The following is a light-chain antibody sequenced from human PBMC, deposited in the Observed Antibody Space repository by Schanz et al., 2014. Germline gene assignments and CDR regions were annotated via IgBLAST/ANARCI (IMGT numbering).Light chain of an antibody. J-gene: IGKJ4*01. CDR1: QSVSSY. V-gene: IGKV3-11*01. Sequence: PGERATLSCRASQSVSSYLAWYQHIPGQAPRLLIYDTSNRATGIPARFSGSGSGTDFTLTISSLEPEDFAVYYCQQYGGSPLTFGGGTKVEIK. CDR3: QQYGGSPLT. CDR2: DTS.